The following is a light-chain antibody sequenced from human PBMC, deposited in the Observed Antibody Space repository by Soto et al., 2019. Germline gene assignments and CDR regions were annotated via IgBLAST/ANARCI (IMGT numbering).Light chain of an antibody. CDR2: RDA. CDR3: QVWHSSTVV. CDR1: DIGSTN. Sequence: SSELTQSLSVSVALGQTAKITGGGNDIGSTNVHWYQQKPGQAPVLVIYRDAIRPSGIPERFSGSNSGNTATLTIGRAQAGDEAHYYCQVWHSSTVVFGGGTKLTVL. V-gene: IGLV3-9*01. J-gene: IGLJ2*01.